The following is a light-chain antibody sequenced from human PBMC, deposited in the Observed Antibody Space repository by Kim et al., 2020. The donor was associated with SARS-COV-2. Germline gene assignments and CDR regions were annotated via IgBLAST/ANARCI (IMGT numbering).Light chain of an antibody. Sequence: VRQTVRITCQGDSLRSYYASWYQQKPGQAPVLVIYGKNNRPSGIPDRFSGSSSGNTASLTITGAQAEDEADYYCNSRDSSGNDWVFGGGTQLTVL. J-gene: IGLJ3*02. CDR3: NSRDSSGNDWV. CDR1: SLRSYY. CDR2: GKN. V-gene: IGLV3-19*01.